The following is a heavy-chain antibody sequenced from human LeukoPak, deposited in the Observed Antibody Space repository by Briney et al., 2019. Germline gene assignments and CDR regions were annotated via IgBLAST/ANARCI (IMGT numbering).Heavy chain of an antibody. Sequence: PGGSLRLSCTASGFTFGDYAMSWFRQAPGRGLEWVGFIRSKAYGGTTEYAASVKGRFTISRDDSKSIAYLQMNSLKTEDTAVYYCTRVFGWSKEDDYWGQGTLVTVSS. CDR1: GFTFGDYA. CDR2: IRSKAYGGTT. V-gene: IGHV3-49*03. J-gene: IGHJ4*02. CDR3: TRVFGWSKEDDY. D-gene: IGHD6-19*01.